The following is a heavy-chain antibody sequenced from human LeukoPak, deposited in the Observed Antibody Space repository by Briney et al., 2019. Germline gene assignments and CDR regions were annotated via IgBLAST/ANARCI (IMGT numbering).Heavy chain of an antibody. CDR2: ISASGRST. Sequence: GGSLRLSCAASGFTFSSYAMSWVRQAPGKGLEWVSVISASGRSTYYADSVKGRFTISRDNSKNTLYLQMNSLRADDTAVYYCAKRIEYSSSSAYFDFWGQGALVTVSS. CDR3: AKRIEYSSSSAYFDF. V-gene: IGHV3-23*01. CDR1: GFTFSSYA. D-gene: IGHD6-6*01. J-gene: IGHJ4*02.